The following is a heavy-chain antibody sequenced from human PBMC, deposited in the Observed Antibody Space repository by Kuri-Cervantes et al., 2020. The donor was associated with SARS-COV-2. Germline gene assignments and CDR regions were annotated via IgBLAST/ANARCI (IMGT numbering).Heavy chain of an antibody. CDR2: ISSSSSYS. D-gene: IGHD3-10*01. J-gene: IGHJ6*03. CDR1: GFIFSDSY. Sequence: GGSLRLSCAASGFIFSDSYMSWVRQAPGKGLEWVSYISSSSSYSYYAGSVKGRFTISRDNAKNSLYLQMNSLRAEDTAVYYCARHYGSGSYSFMHVWGKGTPVTVSS. CDR3: ARHYGSGSYSFMHV. V-gene: IGHV3-11*06.